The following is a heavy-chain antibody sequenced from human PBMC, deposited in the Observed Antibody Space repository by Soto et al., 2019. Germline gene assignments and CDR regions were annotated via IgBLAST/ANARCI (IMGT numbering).Heavy chain of an antibody. V-gene: IGHV2-5*02. J-gene: IGHJ4*02. CDR1: GFLLSTSGVG. CDR2: IYWDDDK. Sequence: QITLEESGPSRVKPTQSLALTCTFSGFLLSTSGVGVRSVRQPPGQALEWLALIYWDDDKRYSPSLQSRLTIAKDTRKNQGVLIMIIMDPVNTATYYCALSPWTDTKAYFDYSGQETLLTVSS. CDR3: ALSPWTDTKAYFDY. D-gene: IGHD3-3*01.